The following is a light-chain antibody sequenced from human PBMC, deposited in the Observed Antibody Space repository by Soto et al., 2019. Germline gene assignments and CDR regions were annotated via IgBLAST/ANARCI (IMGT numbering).Light chain of an antibody. CDR2: EGS. Sequence: QSVLTQPASVSGSPGQSITISCTGTSSDVGNYNLVSWYQQHPGKAPKLMIYEGSKRPSGVSNRFSGSKSGNTASLTISILQAEDEADYYCRSYAGSSTYVFGTGTKV. J-gene: IGLJ1*01. V-gene: IGLV2-23*01. CDR3: RSYAGSSTYV. CDR1: SSDVGNYNL.